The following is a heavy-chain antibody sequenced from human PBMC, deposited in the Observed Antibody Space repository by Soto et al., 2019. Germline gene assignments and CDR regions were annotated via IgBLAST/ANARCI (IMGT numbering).Heavy chain of an antibody. J-gene: IGHJ5*02. CDR3: ARGYYYDSSGYNDH. V-gene: IGHV3-11*01. Sequence: PGGSLRPSCAASGFTFSDYYISWIRQAPGKGLEWVSHISGSGSIIDYAGSLEGRFTISRDNAKNSVFLQMDSLRAEDTAVYFCARGYYYDSSGYNDHWGQGTLVIVSS. D-gene: IGHD3-22*01. CDR1: GFTFSDYY. CDR2: ISGSGSII.